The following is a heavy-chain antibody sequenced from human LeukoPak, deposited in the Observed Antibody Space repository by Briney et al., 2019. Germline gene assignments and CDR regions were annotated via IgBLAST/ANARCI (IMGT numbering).Heavy chain of an antibody. CDR1: RLPFRNNA. CDR3: VKEYWDTCGTNWFDS. J-gene: IGHJ5*01. Sequence: GGSLRLSCVGSRLPFRNNAMIWGRQAPGKGLEWVSQISGTGGATWYTSSARDRFSISRDNSKNTLYLQMTSLRAEDTALYYCVKEYWDTCGTNWFDSWGQGTRVTVSS. D-gene: IGHD1-1*01. CDR2: ISGTGGAT. V-gene: IGHV3-23*01.